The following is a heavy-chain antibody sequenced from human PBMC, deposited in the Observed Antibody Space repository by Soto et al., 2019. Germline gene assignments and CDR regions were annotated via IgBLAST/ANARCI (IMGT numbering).Heavy chain of an antibody. CDR3: ASQGVGLELGF. CDR2: ITNKANGYAT. D-gene: IGHD1-26*01. CDR1: GFTFNIAA. J-gene: IGHJ4*02. V-gene: IGHV3-73*01. Sequence: EVQLVDSGGGLVQPGGSLKLSCAASGFTFNIAAIHWVRQASGKGLEWVGLITNKANGYATAYAPSVKGRITVSRDGSKTMAFLQTNSLKPEDTAVYYCASQGVGLELGFWGQGTLVTVSS.